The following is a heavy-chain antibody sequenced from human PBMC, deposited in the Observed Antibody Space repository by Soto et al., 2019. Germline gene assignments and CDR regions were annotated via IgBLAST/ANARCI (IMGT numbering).Heavy chain of an antibody. V-gene: IGHV1-3*01. J-gene: IGHJ6*02. CDR2: INGGTGQT. CDR1: GYTFSTHA. CDR3: ARRKGIEENCYYYGLDI. Sequence: QVQVVQSGAEVKKPGASVKISCMASGYTFSTHAMHWVRQAPGQSLEWMGWINGGTGQTKHSHRFQDRVTITRDTSASTPYMVLSSLRSEDTSVYFSARRKGIEENCYYYGLDIWGQGTTVTVSS.